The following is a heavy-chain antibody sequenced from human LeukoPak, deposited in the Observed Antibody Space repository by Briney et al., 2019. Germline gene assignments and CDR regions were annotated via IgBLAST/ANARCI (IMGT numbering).Heavy chain of an antibody. Sequence: SVKVSCKASGGTFSSYAISWVRQAPGQGLEWMGGIIPIFGTANYAQKFQGRVTITADKSTSTAYMELSSLTSEDTAVYYCARDNSVEDTAWWFDPWGQGTLVTVSS. CDR3: ARDNSVEDTAWWFDP. D-gene: IGHD4-23*01. J-gene: IGHJ5*02. CDR2: IIPIFGTA. CDR1: GGTFSSYA. V-gene: IGHV1-69*06.